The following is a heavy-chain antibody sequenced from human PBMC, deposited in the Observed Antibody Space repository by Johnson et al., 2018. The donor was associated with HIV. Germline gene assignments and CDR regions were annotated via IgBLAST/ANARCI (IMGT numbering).Heavy chain of an antibody. D-gene: IGHD3-22*01. CDR3: ARGLITMLVVVTFDAFDI. CDR1: EFTFSDYY. J-gene: IGHJ3*02. CDR2: ISSSGTAI. V-gene: IGHV3-11*04. Sequence: QVQLVESGGGLVKPGGSLRLSCAASEFTFSDYYMTWIRQAPGKGLEWLSYISSSGTAIYYADSVKGRFTISRDNAKNSLYLRMNSLRAEDTAVYYCARGLITMLVVVTFDAFDIWGQGTMVTVSS.